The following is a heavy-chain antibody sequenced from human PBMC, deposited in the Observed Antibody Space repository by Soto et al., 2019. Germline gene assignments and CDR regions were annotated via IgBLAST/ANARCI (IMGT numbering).Heavy chain of an antibody. CDR1: GGTFSSYT. D-gene: IGHD2-2*01. CDR3: ASLSWDQYQLPAGYFDY. CDR2: IIPILGIA. Sequence: ASVKVSCKASGGTFSSYTISWVRQAPGQGLEWMGRIIPILGIANYAQKFQGRVTITADKSTSTAYMELSSLRSEDTAVYYCASLSWDQYQLPAGYFDYWGQGTLVTVSS. V-gene: IGHV1-69*02. J-gene: IGHJ4*02.